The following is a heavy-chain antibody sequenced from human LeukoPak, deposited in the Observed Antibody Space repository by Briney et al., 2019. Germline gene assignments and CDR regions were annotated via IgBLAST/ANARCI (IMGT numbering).Heavy chain of an antibody. CDR2: ISGSGGST. Sequence: GGSLRLSCAASGFTFTTYSISWVRQAAEKGLEWLALISGSGGSTYYADSVKGRFTVSRDNTKNTLYLQINSLRADDTAVYYCVLCQYERSDYRRFGYFNYGGQGTLATVSS. D-gene: IGHD3-22*01. CDR1: GFTFTTYS. CDR3: VLCQYERSDYRRFGYFNY. V-gene: IGHV3-23*01. J-gene: IGHJ4*02.